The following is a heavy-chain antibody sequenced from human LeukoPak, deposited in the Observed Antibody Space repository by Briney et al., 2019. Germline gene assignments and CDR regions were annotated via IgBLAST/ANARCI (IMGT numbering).Heavy chain of an antibody. CDR1: GGSISSYY. D-gene: IGHD2-21*02. J-gene: IGHJ5*02. V-gene: IGHV4-4*09. CDR3: ARHVGDEGRIWFDP. CDR2: IYTSGST. Sequence: SETLSLTCTVPGGSISSYYWSSIRQPPGKGLEWIGYIYTSGSTDYNPSLKSRVTTPVDTSKKQFSLKLSSVTAEHTAVYYCARHVGDEGRIWFDPWGQGTLVSVSS.